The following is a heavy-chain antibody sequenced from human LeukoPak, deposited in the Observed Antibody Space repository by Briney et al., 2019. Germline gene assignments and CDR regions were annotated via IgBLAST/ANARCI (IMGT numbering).Heavy chain of an antibody. CDR2: ISDTGGST. V-gene: IGHV3-23*01. Sequence: PGGSLRLSCAASGFTFRNYAMRWVRQAPGKGLEWVSAISDTGGSTYYADSVKGRFTISRDNAENSLYLQMNSLRAEDTAVYYCTRVSIVEDEDYWGQGTLVTVSS. J-gene: IGHJ4*02. D-gene: IGHD3-22*01. CDR3: TRVSIVEDEDY. CDR1: GFTFRNYA.